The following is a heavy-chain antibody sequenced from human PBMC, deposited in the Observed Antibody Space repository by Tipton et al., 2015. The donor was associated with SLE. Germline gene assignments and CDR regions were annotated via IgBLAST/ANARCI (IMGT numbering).Heavy chain of an antibody. CDR3: ARGVGGWLYYSDY. CDR1: GYTFINLD. J-gene: IGHJ4*02. V-gene: IGHV1-8*01. CDR2: MSPKYDKT. Sequence: QLVQSGPEVKQPGASVKVSCKASGYTFINLDINWVRQAPGQGLEWMGWMSPKYDKTGYAQKFQGRVTMTSDTSISTAYMELSSLTSEDTAVYYCARGVGGWLYYSDYWGQGTLVTVSS. D-gene: IGHD6-19*01.